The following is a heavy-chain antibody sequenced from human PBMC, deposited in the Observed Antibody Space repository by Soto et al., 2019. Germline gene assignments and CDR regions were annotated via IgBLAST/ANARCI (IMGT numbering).Heavy chain of an antibody. CDR1: GFNFSDHY. CDR2: ISGSSRYT. J-gene: IGHJ4*02. Sequence: GGSLRLSCADSGFNFSDHYMNWIRQAPGKGLEWVSYISGSSRYTNFADSVKGRFTISRDNAKNSLSLQMNSLRAEDTAVYYCARHTSGWHYYDYWGQGTPVTVSS. V-gene: IGHV3-11*06. CDR3: ARHTSGWHYYDY. D-gene: IGHD6-19*01.